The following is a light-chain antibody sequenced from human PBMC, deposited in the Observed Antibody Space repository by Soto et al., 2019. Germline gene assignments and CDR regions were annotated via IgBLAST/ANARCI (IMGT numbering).Light chain of an antibody. J-gene: IGLJ3*02. CDR1: RSNMGINY. Sequence: QSALTQPPSVSAAPGQRVTISCSGSRSNMGINYVSWYQQLPGTAPKVLIYDNNKRPSGIPDRFSGSKSGTSATLGITGLQTGDEADYYCGTWDSSLSAGVFGGGTKLTVL. CDR2: DNN. CDR3: GTWDSSLSAGV. V-gene: IGLV1-51*01.